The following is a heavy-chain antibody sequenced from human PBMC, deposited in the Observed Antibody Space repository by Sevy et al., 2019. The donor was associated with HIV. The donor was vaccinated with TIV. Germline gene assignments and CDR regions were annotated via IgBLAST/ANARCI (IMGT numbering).Heavy chain of an antibody. CDR2: FDPEDAET. V-gene: IGHV1-24*01. CDR1: GSTLSQMA. Sequence: ASVKVSCKVSGSTLSQMAMHWVRQAPGKGLEWMATFDPEDAETIYTQKIQGRVTMTEDTSRDTAYMELSNLRSEDTAVYYCATTKDYYESSGEPFDYWGQGTLVTVSS. J-gene: IGHJ4*02. D-gene: IGHD3-22*01. CDR3: ATTKDYYESSGEPFDY.